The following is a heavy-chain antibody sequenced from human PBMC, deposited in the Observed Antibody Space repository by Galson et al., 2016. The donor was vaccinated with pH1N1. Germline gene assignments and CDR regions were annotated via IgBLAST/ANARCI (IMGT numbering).Heavy chain of an antibody. Sequence: QSGAEVKQPGESLKISFKGSGYSFSNYWIAWVRQMPGKGLEWMGIIYPGDSDTKYSPSFQGQVTISADKSITTAYLQLSSLKASDTAMYYCARRLGHSFGYSLRDALDIWGQGTMVAVSP. CDR3: ARRLGHSFGYSLRDALDI. D-gene: IGHD5-18*01. V-gene: IGHV5-51*03. CDR2: IYPGDSDT. CDR1: GYSFSNYW. J-gene: IGHJ3*02.